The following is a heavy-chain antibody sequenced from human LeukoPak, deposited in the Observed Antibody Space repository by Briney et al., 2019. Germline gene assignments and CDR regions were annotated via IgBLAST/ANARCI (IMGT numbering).Heavy chain of an antibody. CDR2: MYPGDSDT. J-gene: IGHJ1*01. CDR3: ARLQRYCSGANCYLGYFHH. V-gene: IGHV5-51*01. Sequence: GESLKISCKGSGNDFTNYWIGWVRQMPGKGLEWMGIMYPGDSDTRYSPSFHGQVTISADKSISTAYLQWSSLKASDTAMYYCARLQRYCSGANCYLGYFHHWGQGTLVNVSP. CDR1: GNDFTNYW. D-gene: IGHD2-2*01.